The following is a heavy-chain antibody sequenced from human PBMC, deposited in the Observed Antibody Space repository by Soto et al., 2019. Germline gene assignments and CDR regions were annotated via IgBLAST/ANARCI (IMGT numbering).Heavy chain of an antibody. D-gene: IGHD3-3*01. CDR2: INSDGSST. V-gene: IGHV3-74*01. Sequence: GGSLRLSCAASGFTFSSYWMHWVRQAPVKGLVWVSRINSDGSSTSYADSVKGRFTISRDNAKNTLYLQMNSLRAEDTAVYYCARDPGDFWSGYCYYFDYWGQGTLVTVSS. CDR3: ARDPGDFWSGYCYYFDY. J-gene: IGHJ4*02. CDR1: GFTFSSYW.